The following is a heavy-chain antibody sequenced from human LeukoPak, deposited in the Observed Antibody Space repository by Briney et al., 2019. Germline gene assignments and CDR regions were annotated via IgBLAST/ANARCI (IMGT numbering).Heavy chain of an antibody. D-gene: IGHD5-24*01. J-gene: IGHJ4*02. Sequence: PSETLSLTCTVSGGSINTYYWNWIRQPPGKGLEWIGYIYYSGSTNYNPSLKSRVTISVDTSKNQFSLKLSSVTAADTAVYYCARWQHGPRYFDSWGQGTLVTVSS. CDR3: ARWQHGPRYFDS. CDR1: GGSINTYY. V-gene: IGHV4-59*01. CDR2: IYYSGST.